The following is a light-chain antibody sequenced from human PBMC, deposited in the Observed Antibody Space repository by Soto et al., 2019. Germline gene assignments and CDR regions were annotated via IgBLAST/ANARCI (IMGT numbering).Light chain of an antibody. Sequence: EIVLMQSPGTLSWSPGERATLSVMGSQTLRRTYIAWYQQKPGQAPRVLIYGASKRATGIPDRFSGSGSGTDFSLTISRLEPEDFAVYYCHQYDNAPQTYGQGTKVDIK. CDR1: QTLRRTY. CDR3: HQYDNAPQT. CDR2: GAS. J-gene: IGKJ2*01. V-gene: IGKV3-20*01.